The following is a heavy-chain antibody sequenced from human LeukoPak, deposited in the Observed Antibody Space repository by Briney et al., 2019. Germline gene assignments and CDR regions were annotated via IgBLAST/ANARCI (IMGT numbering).Heavy chain of an antibody. J-gene: IGHJ4*02. CDR3: ARDFHDEPLFY. CDR2: IIPILGIA. D-gene: IGHD3-3*01. CDR1: GGTFSSYA. Sequence: TVKVSCKASGGTFSSYAISWVRQAPGQGLEWMGRIIPILGIANYAQKFQGRVTITADKSTSTAYMELSSLRSEDTAVYYCARDFHDEPLFYWGQGTLVTVSS. V-gene: IGHV1-69*04.